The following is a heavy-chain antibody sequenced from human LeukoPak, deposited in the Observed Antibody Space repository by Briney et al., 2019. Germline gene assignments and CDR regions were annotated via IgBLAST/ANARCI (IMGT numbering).Heavy chain of an antibody. CDR2: IRGGGGSA. CDR3: AGYRGNSPFDY. V-gene: IGHV3-23*01. D-gene: IGHD5-18*01. CDR1: GFTFSAYA. J-gene: IGHJ4*02. Sequence: GGSLRLSCTASGFTFSAYAMMWVRQAPGKGPEWVSAIRGGGGSAFYADSVKGRFTISRDNSKYTLFLQMNSLRAEDTAVYYCAGYRGNSPFDYWGQGTLVTVSS.